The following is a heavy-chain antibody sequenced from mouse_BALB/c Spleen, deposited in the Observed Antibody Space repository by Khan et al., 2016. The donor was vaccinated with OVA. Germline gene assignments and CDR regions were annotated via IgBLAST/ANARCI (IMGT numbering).Heavy chain of an antibody. CDR1: GYTFTSYW. Sequence: QVQLQRSGAELVRPGASVKLSCKASGYTFTSYWMNWVRQRPRQGLEWIGKINPSDSESHYNQMFKDKATLTVDKSSGTAYMQLSSLTSEDSAVYYCARREKYGYDPSWFAYWGQGTLVTVSA. CDR3: ARREKYGYDPSWFAY. V-gene: IGHV1-52*01. D-gene: IGHD2-2*01. CDR2: INPSDSES. J-gene: IGHJ3*01.